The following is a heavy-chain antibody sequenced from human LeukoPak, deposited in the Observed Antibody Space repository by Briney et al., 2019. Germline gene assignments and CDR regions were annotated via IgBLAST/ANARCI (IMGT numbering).Heavy chain of an antibody. CDR1: GGTFSSYA. Sequence: ASVKVSCKASGGTFSSYAISWVRQAPGQGLEWMGGIIPIFGTANYAQKFQGRVTITADESTSTAYMELSSLRSEDTAVYYCARVYQSGYYMDVWGKGTTVAVSS. CDR2: IIPIFGTA. V-gene: IGHV1-69*13. J-gene: IGHJ6*03. D-gene: IGHD1-14*01. CDR3: ARVYQSGYYMDV.